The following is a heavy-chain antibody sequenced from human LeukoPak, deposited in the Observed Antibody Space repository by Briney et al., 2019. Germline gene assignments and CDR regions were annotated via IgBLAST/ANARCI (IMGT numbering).Heavy chain of an antibody. J-gene: IGHJ5*02. CDR2: IWYDGSIK. CDR1: GFTFSSYG. Sequence: GGSLRLSCAASGFTFSSYGMHWVRQAPGKGLEWVAVIWYDGSIKYHADSVKGRFTISRDNSKNTLYLQMNSLRADDTAVYYCARNHGDCSGGSCYSWFDPWGRGTVVTVSS. V-gene: IGHV3-33*01. D-gene: IGHD2-15*01. CDR3: ARNHGDCSGGSCYSWFDP.